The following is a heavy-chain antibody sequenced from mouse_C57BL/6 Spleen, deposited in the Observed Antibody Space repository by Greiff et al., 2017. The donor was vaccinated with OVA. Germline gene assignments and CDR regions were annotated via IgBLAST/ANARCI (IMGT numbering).Heavy chain of an antibody. CDR3: AIITTVEDYFDY. CDR1: GYSITSGYY. D-gene: IGHD1-1*01. J-gene: IGHJ2*01. Sequence: EVQLVESGPGLVKPSQSLSLTCSVTGYSITSGYYWNWIRQFPGNKLEWMGYISYDGSNNYNPSLKNRISITRDTSKNQFFLKLNSVTTEDTATYYCAIITTVEDYFDYWGQGTTLTVSS. V-gene: IGHV3-6*01. CDR2: ISYDGSN.